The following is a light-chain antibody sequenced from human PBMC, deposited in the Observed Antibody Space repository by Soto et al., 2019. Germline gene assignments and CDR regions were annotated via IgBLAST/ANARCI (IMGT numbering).Light chain of an antibody. CDR3: QHYHNRPPT. V-gene: IGKV3-15*01. J-gene: IGKJ2*01. CDR1: QNISDN. Sequence: EIVMMQSPDTLSVSPGERATLFCKTSQNISDNLAWYQQKPGQAPRLLVYGASRRATGIAARFSGSGSGTEFTLTISNLQSEDYAVYSFQHYHNRPPTFVQGTKLKI. CDR2: GAS.